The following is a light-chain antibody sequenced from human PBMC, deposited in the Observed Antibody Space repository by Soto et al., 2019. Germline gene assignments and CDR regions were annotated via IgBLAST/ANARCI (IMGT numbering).Light chain of an antibody. CDR2: AAS. CDR1: QGISSY. Sequence: IRLTQSPSSFSASTRDRVTVTGRASQGISSYLAWYQQKPGKAPKLLIYAASTLQSGVPSRFSGSGSGTDFTLTISCLQSDDFATYYCQQYNSYPTVGQGTQVDIK. CDR3: QQYNSYPT. V-gene: IGKV1-8*01. J-gene: IGKJ1*01.